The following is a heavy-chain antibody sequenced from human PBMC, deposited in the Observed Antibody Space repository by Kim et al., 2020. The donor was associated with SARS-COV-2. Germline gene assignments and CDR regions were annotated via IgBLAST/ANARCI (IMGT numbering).Heavy chain of an antibody. J-gene: IGHJ4*02. Sequence: QGRVTITADESTSTAYMELSSLRSEDTAVYYCARIVDYYDSSGYYYVLDYWGQGTLVTVSS. V-gene: IGHV1-69*01. D-gene: IGHD3-22*01. CDR3: ARIVDYYDSSGYYYVLDY.